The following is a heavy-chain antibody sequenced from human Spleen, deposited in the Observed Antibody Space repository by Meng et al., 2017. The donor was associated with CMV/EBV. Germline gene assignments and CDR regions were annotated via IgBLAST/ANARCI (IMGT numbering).Heavy chain of an antibody. CDR1: GYSISSSSYY. D-gene: IGHD6-6*01. J-gene: IGHJ5*02. Sequence: SETLSLTCTVSGYSISSSSYYWGWIRQPPGKGLEWIGSIYYSGSTYYNPSLKSRVTISVDTSKNQFSLKLSSVTAADTAVYYCASSAARPGYKFDPWGQGTLVTVS. CDR2: IYYSGST. V-gene: IGHV4-39*07. CDR3: ASSAARPGYKFDP.